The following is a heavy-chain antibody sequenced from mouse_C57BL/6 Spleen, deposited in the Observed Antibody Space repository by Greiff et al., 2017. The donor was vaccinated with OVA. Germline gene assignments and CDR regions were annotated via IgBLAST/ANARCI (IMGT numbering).Heavy chain of an antibody. CDR2: INPGNGGT. D-gene: IGHD1-1*01. V-gene: IGHV1-53*01. CDR3: ARNYGSSYWFAY. CDR1: GYTFTSYW. Sequence: QVQLQQPGTELVKPGASVKLSCKASGYTFTSYWMPWVKQRPGQGLEWIGNINPGNGGTNYNEKFKSKATLTVDTSSSTAYMQLSSLTSEDSAVYYCARNYGSSYWFAYWGQGTLVTVSA. J-gene: IGHJ3*01.